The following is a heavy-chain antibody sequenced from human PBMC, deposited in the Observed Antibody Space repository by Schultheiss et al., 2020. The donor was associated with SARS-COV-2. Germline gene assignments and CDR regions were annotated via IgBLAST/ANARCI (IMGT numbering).Heavy chain of an antibody. CDR2: INPSGGST. Sequence: ASVKVSCKASGYTFTSYYMHWVRQAPGQGLEWMGIINPSGGSTSYAQKFQGRVTITADESTSTAYMELSSLRSEDTAVYYCARDRYDFWSGYVSYWYFDLWGRGTLVTVSS. CDR1: GYTFTSYY. D-gene: IGHD3-3*01. J-gene: IGHJ2*01. CDR3: ARDRYDFWSGYVSYWYFDL. V-gene: IGHV1-46*01.